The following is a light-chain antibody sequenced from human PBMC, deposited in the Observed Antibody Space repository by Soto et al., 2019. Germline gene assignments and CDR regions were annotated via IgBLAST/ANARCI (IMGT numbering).Light chain of an antibody. CDR2: EVS. CDR3: CSYGGSYV. V-gene: IGLV2-23*02. Sequence: QSALTQPASVSGSPGQSITISCTGTSSDVGSYNLVSWHQQHPGKAPKVMIYEVSKRPSGVSNRFSGSKSGNTASLTISGLQAEDEADYYCCSYGGSYVFGPGTKVTVL. J-gene: IGLJ1*01. CDR1: SSDVGSYNL.